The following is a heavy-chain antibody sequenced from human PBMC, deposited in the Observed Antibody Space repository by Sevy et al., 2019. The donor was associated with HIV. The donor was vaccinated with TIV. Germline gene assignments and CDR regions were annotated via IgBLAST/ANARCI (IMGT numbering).Heavy chain of an antibody. Sequence: SETLSLTCLVSGGSITNWYFNRVRQPARKGLEWIGRIYTTGRFDSNPSLKSRVTMSLDTSNNQVSLRLSSLTAADTAVYYCATGSGDLDHWGQGSLVTVSS. V-gene: IGHV4-4*07. CDR2: IYTTGRF. J-gene: IGHJ4*02. CDR3: ATGSGDLDH. D-gene: IGHD3-10*01. CDR1: GGSITNWY.